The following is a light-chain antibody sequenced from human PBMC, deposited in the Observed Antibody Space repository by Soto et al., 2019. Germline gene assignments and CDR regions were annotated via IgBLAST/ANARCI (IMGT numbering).Light chain of an antibody. CDR3: QQYGSSPRT. J-gene: IGKJ1*01. V-gene: IGKV3-20*01. CDR1: QSVSSNF. CDR2: GAS. Sequence: EIVLAQSPGTLSLSPAERATLSCRASQSVSSNFLAWYQQKPGQAPWLLIWGASNRAGGVPDRFSGSGSGTDFTLTISRLEPEDFAVYYCQQYGSSPRTFGQGTKVDIK.